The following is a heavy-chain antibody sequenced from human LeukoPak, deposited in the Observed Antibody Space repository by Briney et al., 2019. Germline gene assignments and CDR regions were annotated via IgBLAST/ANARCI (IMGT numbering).Heavy chain of an antibody. J-gene: IGHJ4*02. Sequence: GGSLRLSCAASGFTVSSNYMSWVRQAPGKGLEWVSIISGGTTYYADSVKGRFTISRDNSKNTLYLQMNSLRAEDTAVYYCAKEDLSEYYDFWSGYSTYFDYWGQGTLVTVSS. CDR3: AKEDLSEYYDFWSGYSTYFDY. CDR1: GFTVSSNY. V-gene: IGHV3-66*01. CDR2: ISGGTT. D-gene: IGHD3-3*01.